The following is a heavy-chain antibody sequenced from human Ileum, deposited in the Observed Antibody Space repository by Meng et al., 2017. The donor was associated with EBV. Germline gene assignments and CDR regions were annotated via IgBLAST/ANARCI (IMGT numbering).Heavy chain of an antibody. CDR1: GGSVSTGIYY. CDR3: ATGHWCSGGTCSFDN. V-gene: IGHV4-61*01. Sequence: QVRLQEAGPGLVKPSETLSLMCTVSGGSVSTGIYYWSWIRQPPGKGLEWIGYIHYSESASYNSSLKSRVTISLDTAKNQFSLSLSSVTAADTAVYYCATGHWCSGGTCSFDNWGQGTLVTVSS. CDR2: IHYSESA. J-gene: IGHJ4*02. D-gene: IGHD2-15*01.